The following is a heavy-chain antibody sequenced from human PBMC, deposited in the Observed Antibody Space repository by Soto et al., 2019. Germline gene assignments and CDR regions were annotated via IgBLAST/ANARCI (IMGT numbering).Heavy chain of an antibody. D-gene: IGHD1-26*01. J-gene: IGHJ6*02. CDR2: INSDGSST. CDR1: RFTFSSYW. Sequence: GSLRLSCAASRFTFSSYWMYWIRQAPGKGLVWVSRINSDGSSTRYADSVKGRFSISRDNSKSTLYLQMNTLRAEDTAVYYCARRREGYYYGLDVWGQGTTVTVSS. V-gene: IGHV3-74*01. CDR3: ARRREGYYYGLDV.